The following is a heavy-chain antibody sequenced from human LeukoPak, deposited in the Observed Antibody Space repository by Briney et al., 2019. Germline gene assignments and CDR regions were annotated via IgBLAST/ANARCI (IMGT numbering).Heavy chain of an antibody. D-gene: IGHD4-11*01. V-gene: IGHV3-21*01. CDR2: ITSTSRDK. CDR3: ARDLSNYFLHYIDF. J-gene: IGHJ4*02. CDR1: GFSFSDYN. Sequence: GGSLRLSCVTSGFSFSDYNMNWVRQAPGRGLEWVSSITSTSRDKSYADSVRGRFTISRDNAKNSLFLQMDTLGAEDTAVYYCARDLSNYFLHYIDFWGQGTLVTVSS.